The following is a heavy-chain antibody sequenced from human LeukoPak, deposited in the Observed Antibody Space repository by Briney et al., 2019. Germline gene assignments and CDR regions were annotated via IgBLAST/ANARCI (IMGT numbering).Heavy chain of an antibody. V-gene: IGHV3-7*01. Sequence: GGSLRLSCAASGFTFSSYWMSWVRQAPGKGPEWVANIKQDGSQRYYVDSVRGRFTISRDNAKNSLFLQMNGLRAEGTAVYYCARRGGSSSRRSPIDYWGQGTLVTVSS. D-gene: IGHD6-6*01. J-gene: IGHJ4*02. CDR1: GFTFSSYW. CDR3: ARRGGSSSRRSPIDY. CDR2: IKQDGSQR.